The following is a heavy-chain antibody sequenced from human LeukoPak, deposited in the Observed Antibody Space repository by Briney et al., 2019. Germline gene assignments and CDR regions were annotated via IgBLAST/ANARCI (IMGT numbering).Heavy chain of an antibody. CDR1: GFTFSSYA. D-gene: IGHD2-15*01. CDR2: ISCDGSNK. V-gene: IGHV3-30*04. CDR3: AKVRFCSGATCYPDDY. Sequence: GGSLRLSCAASGFTFSSYAMHWVRQAPGKGLEWVAVISCDGSNKYYADSVKGRFTISRDNSKNTLYLQMNSLRPEDTAVYYCAKVRFCSGATCYPDDYWGQGTLVTVSS. J-gene: IGHJ4*02.